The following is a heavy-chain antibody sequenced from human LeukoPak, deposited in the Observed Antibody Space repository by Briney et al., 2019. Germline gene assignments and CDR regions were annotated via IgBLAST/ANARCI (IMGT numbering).Heavy chain of an antibody. J-gene: IGHJ6*02. V-gene: IGHV5-51*01. CDR1: GYSFTSYW. CDR3: ARQDASGYYYYGVDV. CDR2: IYPGDSDT. Sequence: GESLKISCKGSGYSFTSYWIGWVRQMPGKGLEWMGIIYPGDSDTKYSPSFQGQVTISADKPISTAYLQWSSLKASDTAMYYCARQDASGYYYYGVDVWGQGTTVTVSS. D-gene: IGHD3-10*01.